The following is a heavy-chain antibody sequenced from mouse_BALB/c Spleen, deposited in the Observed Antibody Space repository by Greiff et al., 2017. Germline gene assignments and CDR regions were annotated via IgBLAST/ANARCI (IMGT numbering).Heavy chain of an antibody. D-gene: IGHD1-1*01. V-gene: IGHV5-4*02. Sequence: EVQLVESGGGLVKPGGSLKLSCAASGFTFSDYYMYWVRQTPEKRLEWVATISDGGSYTYYPDSVKGRFTISRDNAKNNLYLQMSSLKSEDTAMYYCARGGFITTVVDYWGQGTTLTVSS. J-gene: IGHJ2*01. CDR3: ARGGFITTVVDY. CDR1: GFTFSDYY. CDR2: ISDGGSYT.